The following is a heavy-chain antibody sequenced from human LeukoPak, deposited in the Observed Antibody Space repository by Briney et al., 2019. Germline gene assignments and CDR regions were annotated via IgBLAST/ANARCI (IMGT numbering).Heavy chain of an antibody. J-gene: IGHJ5*02. CDR1: GYTFPTYG. CDR3: ARDQGFGVAAVDSWFGH. Sequence: ASVTVSCKASGYTFPTYGISWVRQAPGQGLEWMGWISAYNGHTNYPQRLQGRITMTTDTSTSTTYMELRSLRSDDTAIYYCARDQGFGVAAVDSWFGHWGQGTLVTVSS. D-gene: IGHD6-13*01. V-gene: IGHV1-18*01. CDR2: ISAYNGHT.